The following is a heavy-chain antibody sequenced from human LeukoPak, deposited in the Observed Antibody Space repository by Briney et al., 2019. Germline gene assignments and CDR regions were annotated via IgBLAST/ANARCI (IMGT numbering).Heavy chain of an antibody. D-gene: IGHD2-15*01. V-gene: IGHV4-31*03. CDR2: IYYSRST. CDR1: GVSISSGGYY. CDR3: ARWVSYCSGGSCYSGDY. Sequence: SETLSLTCTVSGVSISSGGYYWSWIRQHPGKGLEWIGYIYYSRSTSYNPSLKSRVTISVDTSKNQFSLKLSSVTPADTAGYYCARWVSYCSGGSCYSGDYWGQGTLVTVSS. J-gene: IGHJ4*02.